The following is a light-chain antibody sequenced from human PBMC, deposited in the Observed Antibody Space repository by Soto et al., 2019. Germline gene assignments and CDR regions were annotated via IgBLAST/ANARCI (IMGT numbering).Light chain of an antibody. Sequence: EIVLTQSPGTLSLSPGERATLSCRASQSVRSNYLAWYQQKPGQAPRLLIYGVSASATGIPDRFSGSGSGTDFTLTISRLEAEDFAVFYCQQYGDSHPYTFGQGTKVEIK. CDR2: GVS. CDR3: QQYGDSHPYT. J-gene: IGKJ2*01. CDR1: QSVRSNY. V-gene: IGKV3-20*01.